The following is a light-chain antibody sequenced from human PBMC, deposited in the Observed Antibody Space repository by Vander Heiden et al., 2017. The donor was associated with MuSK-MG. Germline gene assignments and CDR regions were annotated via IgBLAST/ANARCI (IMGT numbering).Light chain of an antibody. CDR1: SLRSYY. CDR3: NSRDSSGNHLE. V-gene: IGLV3-19*01. Sequence: SSELTQDPAVSVALGQTVRITCQGDSLRSYYASWYQQKTGQAPVLVIYGKNNRPSGIPDRFSGSSSGNTASLTITGAQAEEEADYYCNSRDSSGNHLEFGGGTKLTVL. CDR2: GKN. J-gene: IGLJ3*02.